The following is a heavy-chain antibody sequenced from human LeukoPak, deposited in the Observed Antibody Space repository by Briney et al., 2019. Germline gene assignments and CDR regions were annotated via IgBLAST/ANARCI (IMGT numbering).Heavy chain of an antibody. D-gene: IGHD1-1*01. CDR3: ARHTTDGMADV. CDR2: IYPGDSDT. Sequence: PGGSLRLSCAASGFTFTSYWIGWVRQMPGKGLEWMGIIYPGDSDTRYSPSFQGQVTISADKSISTAYLQWSSLKASDTAMYYCARHTTDGMADVWGKGTTVTVSS. CDR1: GFTFTSYW. V-gene: IGHV5-51*01. J-gene: IGHJ6*04.